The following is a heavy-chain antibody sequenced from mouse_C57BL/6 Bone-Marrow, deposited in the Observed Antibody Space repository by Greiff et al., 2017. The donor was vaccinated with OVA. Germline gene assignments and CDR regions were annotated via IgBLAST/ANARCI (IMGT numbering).Heavy chain of an antibody. CDR3: TTSGYYQNWYFDV. D-gene: IGHD2-3*01. CDR2: IDPENGDT. V-gene: IGHV14-4*01. J-gene: IGHJ1*03. Sequence: EVQLQQSGAELVRPGASVKLSCTASGFNIKDDYMHWVKQRPEQGLEWIGWIDPENGDTEYASKFQGKATITADTSSNTAYLQLSSLTSEDTAVYYCTTSGYYQNWYFDVWGTGTTVTVSS. CDR1: GFNIKDDY.